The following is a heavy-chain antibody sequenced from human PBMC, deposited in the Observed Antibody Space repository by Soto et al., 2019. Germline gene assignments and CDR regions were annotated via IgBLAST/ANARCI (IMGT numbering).Heavy chain of an antibody. CDR1: GFTFSSYG. CDR3: ARRGPGTYFDY. D-gene: IGHD6-13*01. CDR2: ISYDGSNK. Sequence: LRLSCAASGFTFSSYGMHWVRQAPGKGLEWVAVISYDGSNKYYADSVKGRFTISRDNSKNTLYLQMNSLRAEDTAIYYCARRGPGTYFDYWGQGALVTVSS. J-gene: IGHJ4*02. V-gene: IGHV3-30*03.